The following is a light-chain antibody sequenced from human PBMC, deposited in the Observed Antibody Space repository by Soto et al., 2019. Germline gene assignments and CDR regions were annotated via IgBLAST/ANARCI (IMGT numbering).Light chain of an antibody. J-gene: IGKJ2*01. CDR1: QGISNY. Sequence: DIQMTQSPSAMSASVGETVTITCRASQGISNYLAWFQQKPGKAPKRLIYATSSLQSGVPSRFSGSGSVTEFTLTISSLQPEDFATYVCLQHISYPYTFGQGTKLEIK. CDR3: LQHISYPYT. V-gene: IGKV1-17*03. CDR2: ATS.